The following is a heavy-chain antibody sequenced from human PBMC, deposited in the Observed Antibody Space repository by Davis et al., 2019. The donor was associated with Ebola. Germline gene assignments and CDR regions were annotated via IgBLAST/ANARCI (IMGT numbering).Heavy chain of an antibody. CDR1: GFTFSSYG. V-gene: IGHV3-73*01. CDR2: IRSKANSYAT. CDR3: TVTTVTTGSDY. D-gene: IGHD4-11*01. J-gene: IGHJ4*02. Sequence: GESLKISCAASGFTFSSYGMHWVRQASGKGLEWVGRIRSKANSYATAYAASVKGRFTISRDDSKNTAYLQMNSLKTEDTAVYYCTVTTVTTGSDYWGQGTLVTVSS.